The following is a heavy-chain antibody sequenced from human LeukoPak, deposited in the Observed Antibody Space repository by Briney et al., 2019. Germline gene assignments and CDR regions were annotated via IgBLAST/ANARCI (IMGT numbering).Heavy chain of an antibody. V-gene: IGHV3-21*01. CDR2: INSSSNYI. CDR3: ARDLYDGAAGYFDS. D-gene: IGHD2-8*01. J-gene: IGHJ4*02. Sequence: TGGSLRLSCAASGFTFSSYSMNWVRQAPGKGLEWVSSINSSSNYIYYADSLKGRFTISRDNAKNSLYLQMNSLRAEDTAVYYCARDLYDGAAGYFDSWGQGTLVTVSS. CDR1: GFTFSSYS.